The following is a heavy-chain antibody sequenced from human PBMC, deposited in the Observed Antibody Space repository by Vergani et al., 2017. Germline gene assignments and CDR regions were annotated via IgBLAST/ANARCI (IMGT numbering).Heavy chain of an antibody. Sequence: QVQLQESGPGLVKPSETLSLTCAVSGYSISSGYYWGWIRQPPGNGLEWIGSIYHSGSNYYNPSLKSRVTISVDTSKNQFSLKLSSVTAADTAVYYCARRPIQLWSYYFDYWGQGTLVTVSS. CDR1: GYSISSGYY. V-gene: IGHV4-38-2*01. CDR3: ARRPIQLWSYYFDY. D-gene: IGHD5-18*01. J-gene: IGHJ4*02. CDR2: IYHSGSN.